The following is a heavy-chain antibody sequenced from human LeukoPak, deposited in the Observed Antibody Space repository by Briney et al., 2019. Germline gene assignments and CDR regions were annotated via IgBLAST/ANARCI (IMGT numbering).Heavy chain of an antibody. Sequence: GGSLRLSCAASGFIFSNYAMSWVRQAPGKGLEWVSTISGGGTTTYSADSVKGRFTISRDNSKNALYLQMNSLRAEDTAVYYCARDLDDYNGLPPFFQHWGQGTLVTVSS. CDR3: ARDLDDYNGLPPFFQH. D-gene: IGHD5-24*01. J-gene: IGHJ1*01. V-gene: IGHV3-23*01. CDR2: ISGGGTTT. CDR1: GFIFSNYA.